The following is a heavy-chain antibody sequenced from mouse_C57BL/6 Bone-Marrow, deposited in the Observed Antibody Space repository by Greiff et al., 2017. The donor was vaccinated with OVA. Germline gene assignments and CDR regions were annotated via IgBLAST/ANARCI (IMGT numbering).Heavy chain of an antibody. CDR1: GYTFTDYY. Sequence: VQLQQSGAELVRPGASVKLSCKASGYTFTDYYINWVKQRPGQGLEWIARIYPGSGNTYYNEKFKGKATLTAEKSSSTAYMQLSSLTSEDSAVYFCARGGDYRTWFAYWGQGTLVTVSA. CDR3: ARGGDYRTWFAY. J-gene: IGHJ3*01. V-gene: IGHV1-76*01. CDR2: IYPGSGNT. D-gene: IGHD2-4*01.